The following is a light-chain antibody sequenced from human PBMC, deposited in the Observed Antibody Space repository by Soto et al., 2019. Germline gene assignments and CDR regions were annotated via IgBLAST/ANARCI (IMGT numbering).Light chain of an antibody. J-gene: IGKJ1*01. CDR2: DAS. CDR1: QSISSW. Sequence: DIQMTQAPSTLSASVGDRLTITCRTSQSISSWLAWYQQKPGKAPKLLIYDASSLESGVPSRFSGSGSGTEFTITTSSLQPDDLATYYCQQHNSYPWTFGQGTKVDIK. V-gene: IGKV1-5*01. CDR3: QQHNSYPWT.